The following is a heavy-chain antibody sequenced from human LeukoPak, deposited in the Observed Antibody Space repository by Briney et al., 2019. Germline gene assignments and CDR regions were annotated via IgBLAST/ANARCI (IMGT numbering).Heavy chain of an antibody. CDR3: AKDHYSSVQRSDAFDI. CDR2: ISWNSGSI. V-gene: IGHV3-9*01. J-gene: IGHJ3*02. Sequence: QPGGSLRLSCAASGFTFDDYAMHWVRQAPGKGLEWVSGISWNSGSIGYADSVKGRFTISRDNAKNSLYLQMNSLRAEDTALYYCAKDHYSSVQRSDAFDIWGQGTMVTVSS. CDR1: GFTFDDYA. D-gene: IGHD6-19*01.